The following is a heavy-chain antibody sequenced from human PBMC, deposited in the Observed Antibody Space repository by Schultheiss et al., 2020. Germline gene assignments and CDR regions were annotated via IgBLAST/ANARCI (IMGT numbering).Heavy chain of an antibody. CDR1: GFTFSSYA. D-gene: IGHD6-19*01. J-gene: IGHJ4*02. CDR2: IKQDGSEK. V-gene: IGHV3-7*01. Sequence: GGSLRLSCAASGFTFSSYAMSWVRQAPGKGLEWVANIKQDGSEKYYVDSVKGRFTISRDNAKNSLYLQMNSLRAEDTAVYYCARARYSSGWYDYWGQGTLVTVSS. CDR3: ARARYSSGWYDY.